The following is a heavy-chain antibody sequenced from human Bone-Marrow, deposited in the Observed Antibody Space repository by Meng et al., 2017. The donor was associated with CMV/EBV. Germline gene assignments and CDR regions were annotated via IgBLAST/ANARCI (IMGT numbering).Heavy chain of an antibody. CDR3: ARFVSYMITFGGVYYYGMDV. J-gene: IGHJ6*02. V-gene: IGHV1-8*03. Sequence: ASVKVSCKASGGTFTSYDINWVRQATGQGLEWMGWMNPNSGNTGYAQKFQGRVTITRNTSISTAYMELSSLRSEDTAVYYCARFVSYMITFGGVYYYGMDVWGQGNTVTVAS. D-gene: IGHD3-16*01. CDR2: MNPNSGNT. CDR1: GGTFTSYD.